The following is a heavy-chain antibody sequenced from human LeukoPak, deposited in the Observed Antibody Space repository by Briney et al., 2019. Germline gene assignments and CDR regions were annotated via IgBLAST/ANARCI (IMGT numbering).Heavy chain of an antibody. CDR2: IIPIFGTA. D-gene: IGHD6-19*01. CDR1: GGTFSSYA. V-gene: IGHV1-69*13. CDR3: ARDRTNSGGWHPFFDY. Sequence: SVKVSCKASGGTFSSYAISWVRQAPGQGLEWMGGIIPIFGTANYAQKFQGRVTITADESTSTAYMELSSLRSEDTAVYYCARDRTNSGGWHPFFDYWGQGTLVAVSS. J-gene: IGHJ4*02.